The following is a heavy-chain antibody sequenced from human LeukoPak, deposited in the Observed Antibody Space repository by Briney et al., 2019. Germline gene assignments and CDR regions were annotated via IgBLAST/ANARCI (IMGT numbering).Heavy chain of an antibody. V-gene: IGHV3-33*01. CDR2: IWYGGSNK. CDR3: ARGPYYYDSSGFIDY. CDR1: GFTFSSYG. Sequence: QPGRSLRLSCAASGFTFSSYGMHWVRQAPGKGLEWVAVIWYGGSNKYYADSVKGRFTISRDNSKNTLYLQMNSLRAEDTAVYYCARGPYYYDSSGFIDYWGQGTLVTVSS. J-gene: IGHJ4*02. D-gene: IGHD3-22*01.